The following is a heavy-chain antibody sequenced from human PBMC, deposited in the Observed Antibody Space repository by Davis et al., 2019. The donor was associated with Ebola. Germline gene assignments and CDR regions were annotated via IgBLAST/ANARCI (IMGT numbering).Heavy chain of an antibody. D-gene: IGHD6-19*01. CDR3: ARDVGGAAGTDY. Sequence: ASVKVSCKASGGTFTSYSISWMRHAPGQRLEWMGWINAGNGNTKYSQKFQGRVTITRDTSASTAYMELSSLRSEDTAVYYCARDVGGAAGTDYWGQGTLVTVSS. CDR1: GGTFTSYS. J-gene: IGHJ4*02. CDR2: INAGNGNT. V-gene: IGHV1-3*01.